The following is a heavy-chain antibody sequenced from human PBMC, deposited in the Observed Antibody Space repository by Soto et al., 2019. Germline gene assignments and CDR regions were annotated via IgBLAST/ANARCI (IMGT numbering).Heavy chain of an antibody. V-gene: IGHV3-7*03. CDR2: IKQDGSGK. D-gene: IGHD4-17*01. CDR1: GFTFSSYW. J-gene: IGHJ3*02. CDR3: ATTTNYDYGDSEAFEI. Sequence: GGSLRLSCAASGFTFSSYWMSWVRQAPGKGLEWVANIKQDGSGKYYVDSVKGRFTISRDNAKNSLYLQMISLRAEDTAVYYCATTTNYDYGDSEAFEIWGQGTMVTVSS.